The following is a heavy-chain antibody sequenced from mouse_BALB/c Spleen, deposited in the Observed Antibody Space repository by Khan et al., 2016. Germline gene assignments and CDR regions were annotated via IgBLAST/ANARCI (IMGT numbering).Heavy chain of an antibody. CDR3: ARGRSVDY. CDR1: GYSITSDYA. CDR2: ISYSGST. Sequence: EVKLLESGPGLVKPSQSLSLTCTVTGYSITSDYAWNWIRQFPGNKLEWMGYISYSGSTSYNPSLKSRISITRDTSKNQFFLQLNSVTTEDTATYYCARGRSVDYWGQGTTLTVSS. J-gene: IGHJ2*01. V-gene: IGHV3-2*02.